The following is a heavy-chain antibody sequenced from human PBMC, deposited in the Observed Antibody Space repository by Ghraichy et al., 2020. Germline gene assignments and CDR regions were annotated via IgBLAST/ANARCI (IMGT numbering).Heavy chain of an antibody. CDR3: ARGAHDYAFDF. V-gene: IGHV4-30-2*06. CDR1: GDVIGAGGYS. J-gene: IGHJ4*02. Sequence: TRSLTCAVSGDVIGAGGYSWSWIRQSPGKGLEWVGYTFHDGTTRLNPSLKNRVTILVDKSKNQFSLNLSSLTAADTAVYYCARGAHDYAFDFWGQGAPVTVTS. D-gene: IGHD4-17*01. CDR2: TFHDGTT.